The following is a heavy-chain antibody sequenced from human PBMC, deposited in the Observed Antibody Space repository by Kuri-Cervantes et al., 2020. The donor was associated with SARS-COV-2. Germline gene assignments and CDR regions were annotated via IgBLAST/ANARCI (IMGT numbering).Heavy chain of an antibody. D-gene: IGHD3-22*01. CDR3: ARDADSGGSLDY. V-gene: IGHV4-4*07. J-gene: IGHJ4*02. Sequence: GSLRLSCTVSGGSISSYYWSWIRQPAGKGLEWIGRIYTSGSTNYNPSLKSRVTMSVDTSKNQFSLKLSSVTAADTAVYYCARDADSGGSLDYWGQGTLVTVSS. CDR1: GGSISSYY. CDR2: IYTSGST.